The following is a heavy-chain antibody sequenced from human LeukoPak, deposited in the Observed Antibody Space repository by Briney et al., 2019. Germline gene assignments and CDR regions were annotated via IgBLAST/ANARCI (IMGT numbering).Heavy chain of an antibody. V-gene: IGHV3-53*01. CDR2: LYSDGNT. Sequence: GGSLRLSCAASGFTVITNDMTWVRQSPGKGLEWVSFLYSDGNTKYADSVQGRFTISRDNSKNTMSLEMNSLSPDDTAVYYCARGVEPLVANTLAYWGQGTLVTVSS. J-gene: IGHJ4*02. CDR3: ARGVEPLVANTLAY. D-gene: IGHD1-14*01. CDR1: GFTVITND.